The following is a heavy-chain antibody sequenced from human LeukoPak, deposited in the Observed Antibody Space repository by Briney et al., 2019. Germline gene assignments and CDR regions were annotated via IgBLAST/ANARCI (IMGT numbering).Heavy chain of an antibody. CDR3: ARDYYDSSALFDY. D-gene: IGHD3-22*01. J-gene: IGHJ4*02. Sequence: ASVKVSCKASGYTFTSYDISWVRQATGQGLEWMGWMNPNSGNTGYAQKFQGRVTMTRDTSTSTVYMELSSLRSEDTAVYYCARDYYDSSALFDYWGQGTLVTVSS. CDR1: GYTFTSYD. CDR2: MNPNSGNT. V-gene: IGHV1-8*01.